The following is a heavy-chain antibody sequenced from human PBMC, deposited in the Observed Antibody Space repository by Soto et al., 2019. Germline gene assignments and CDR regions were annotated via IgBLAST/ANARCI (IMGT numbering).Heavy chain of an antibody. CDR1: GYTLTELS. V-gene: IGHV1-24*01. Sequence: ASEKVSCKVSGYTLTELSMHWVRQAPGRGVEWMGGFNHEDGETIYAPKFQGRVTMTEDTSTDTAYMELSSLRSEDTAVYYCVTEAGAGSKLYFDYWGQGTLVTVSS. CDR3: VTEAGAGSKLYFDY. J-gene: IGHJ4*02. D-gene: IGHD2-15*01. CDR2: FNHEDGET.